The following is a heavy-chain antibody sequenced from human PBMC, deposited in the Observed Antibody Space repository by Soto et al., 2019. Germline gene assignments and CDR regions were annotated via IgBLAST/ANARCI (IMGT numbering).Heavy chain of an antibody. CDR1: GGSIGTSY. CDR2: IYYSGDT. CDR3: ARDVTFHY. Sequence: PSETLSLTCIVSGGSIGTSYWGWLRQPPGKGLEWIGYIYYSGDTNYNPSLKSRVTISLDTSRNEFSLHLRSVTAADSATYFCARDVTFHYWGQGALVTVSS. V-gene: IGHV4-59*01. D-gene: IGHD2-21*02. J-gene: IGHJ4*02.